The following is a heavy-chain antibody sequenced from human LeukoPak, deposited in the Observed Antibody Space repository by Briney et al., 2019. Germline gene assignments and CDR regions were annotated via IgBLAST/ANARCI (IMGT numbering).Heavy chain of an antibody. Sequence: SETLSLTCTVSGGSISSYYWSWIRQPPGKGLEWIGYIYYSGSTNYKPSLKSRVTISVDTSKNQFSLKLSSVTAADTAVYYCARASVVPAAMDVWGKGTTVTISS. J-gene: IGHJ6*04. V-gene: IGHV4-59*01. CDR2: IYYSGST. CDR1: GGSISSYY. D-gene: IGHD2-2*01. CDR3: ARASVVPAAMDV.